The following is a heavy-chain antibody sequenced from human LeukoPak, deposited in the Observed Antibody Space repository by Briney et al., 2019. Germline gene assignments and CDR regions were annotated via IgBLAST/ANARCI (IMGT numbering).Heavy chain of an antibody. Sequence: SETLSLTCTVSGGSISSYYWSWIRQPPGKGLEWIGEINHSGSTNYNPSLKSRVTISVDTSKNQFSLKLSSVTAAVTAVYYCARGPSPHNWFDPWGQGTLVTVSS. CDR3: ARGPSPHNWFDP. D-gene: IGHD6-6*01. J-gene: IGHJ5*02. CDR1: GGSISSYY. V-gene: IGHV4-34*01. CDR2: INHSGST.